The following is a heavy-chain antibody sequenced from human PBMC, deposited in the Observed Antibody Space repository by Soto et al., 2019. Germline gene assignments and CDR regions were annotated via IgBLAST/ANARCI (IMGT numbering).Heavy chain of an antibody. V-gene: IGHV3-23*01. D-gene: IGHD3-3*01. CDR1: GFTFSSYA. CDR3: AKRYYDFWSGPLAVGFMDV. Sequence: PGGSLRLSCAASGFTFSSYAMSWVRQAPGKGLEWVSAISGSGGSTYYADSVKGRFTISRDNSKNTLYLQMNSLRAEDTAVYYCAKRYYDFWSGPLAVGFMDVWDQGTTVTVSS. J-gene: IGHJ6*02. CDR2: ISGSGGST.